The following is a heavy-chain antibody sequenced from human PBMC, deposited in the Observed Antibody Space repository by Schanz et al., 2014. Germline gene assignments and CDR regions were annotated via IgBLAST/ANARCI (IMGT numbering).Heavy chain of an antibody. V-gene: IGHV3-30*02. Sequence: QVQLVESGGGVVQPGRSLRLSCAGSGFSFSDYGMHWVRQAPGKGMEWVAFIRYDGSKIYYADSVKGRFTISRDTSKNTLYLQMSSLRAEDTAVYFCAKSYDTSGYSGFDYWGQGTLVTVSS. CDR2: IRYDGSKI. CDR3: AKSYDTSGYSGFDY. J-gene: IGHJ4*02. CDR1: GFSFSDYG. D-gene: IGHD3-22*01.